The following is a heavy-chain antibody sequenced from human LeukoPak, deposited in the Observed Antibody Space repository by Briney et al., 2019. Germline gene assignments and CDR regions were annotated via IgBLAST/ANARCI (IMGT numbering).Heavy chain of an antibody. J-gene: IGHJ6*03. Sequence: PGGSLRLSCAASGFTFSSYAMSWVRQAPGKGLEWVSAISGSGGSTGYADSVKGRFTISRDNAKNSLYLQMNSLRAEDTALYYCARAPGVRYYYYMDVWGKGTTVTVSS. V-gene: IGHV3-20*04. CDR1: GFTFSSYA. CDR2: ISGSGGST. CDR3: ARAPGVRYYYYMDV. D-gene: IGHD2-8*01.